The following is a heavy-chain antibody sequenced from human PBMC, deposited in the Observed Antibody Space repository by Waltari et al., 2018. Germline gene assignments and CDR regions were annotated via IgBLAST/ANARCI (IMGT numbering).Heavy chain of an antibody. V-gene: IGHV1-8*01. CDR3: ARGYPFSFYGSGTYYNVYDY. Sequence: QVQLVQSGVEVKKPGASVKVSCRASGYTFTSYDINWVRQATGQGLEWMGWMNPNSGNTDYAQKFQGRVTMTRNTSISTAYMELSSLRSEDTAVYYCARGYPFSFYGSGTYYNVYDYWGQGTLVTVSS. J-gene: IGHJ4*02. CDR1: GYTFTSYD. CDR2: MNPNSGNT. D-gene: IGHD3-10*01.